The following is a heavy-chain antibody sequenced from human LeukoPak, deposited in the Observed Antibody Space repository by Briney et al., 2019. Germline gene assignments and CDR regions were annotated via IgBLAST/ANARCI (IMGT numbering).Heavy chain of an antibody. CDR3: ARVVPGALGYYYYGMDV. CDR1: GFTFSSYA. Sequence: PGGSLRLSCAASGFTFSSYAMTWVRQAPGKGLEWVSNISGGGGNTYYADAVKGRFTISRDNSKNTLYLQMNSLRAEDTAVYYCARVVPGALGYYYYGMDVWGKGTTVTVSS. V-gene: IGHV3-23*01. CDR2: ISGGGGNT. D-gene: IGHD2-2*01. J-gene: IGHJ6*04.